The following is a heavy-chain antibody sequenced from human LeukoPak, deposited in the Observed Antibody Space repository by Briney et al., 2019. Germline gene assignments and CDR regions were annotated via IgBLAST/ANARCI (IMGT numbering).Heavy chain of an antibody. D-gene: IGHD3-3*01. CDR1: GYTFTSYD. CDR3: ARVRPPRHITIFVADNWFDP. V-gene: IGHV1-8*01. Sequence: ASVKVSCKASGYTFTSYDINWVRQATGQGLEWMGWMNPNSGNTGYAQKFQGRVTMTRNTSISTAYMELSSLRSEDTAVYYCARVRPPRHITIFVADNWFDPWGQGTLVTVSS. J-gene: IGHJ5*02. CDR2: MNPNSGNT.